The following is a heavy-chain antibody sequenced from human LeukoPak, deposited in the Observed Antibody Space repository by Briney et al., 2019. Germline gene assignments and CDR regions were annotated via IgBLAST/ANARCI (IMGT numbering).Heavy chain of an antibody. J-gene: IGHJ4*02. V-gene: IGHV4-34*01. CDR3: ARGFPPTID. D-gene: IGHD3-3*01. CDR1: GGSFSGYY. Sequence: SETLSLTWAVYGGSFSGYYWSWIRQPPGKGLEWIGEINHSGSTNYNPSLKSRVTVSVDTSKNQFSLKLSSVTAADTAVYYCARGFPPTIDWDQGTLVTVSS. CDR2: INHSGST.